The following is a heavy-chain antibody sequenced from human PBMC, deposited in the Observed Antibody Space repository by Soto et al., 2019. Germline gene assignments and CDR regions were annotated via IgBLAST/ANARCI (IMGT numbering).Heavy chain of an antibody. J-gene: IGHJ4*02. CDR2: IYFSGST. CDR3: ARLRIAVAAYFDY. V-gene: IGHV4-39*01. Sequence: KPSETRSLTCTVSGDSISRSSYAWGWIRQPPGKGLEWIGSIYFSGSTYFSPSLKSRVTISVDTSKDQFSLKLSSVTAADTAVYYCARLRIAVAAYFDYWGQGTLVTVSS. CDR1: GDSISRSSYA. D-gene: IGHD6-19*01.